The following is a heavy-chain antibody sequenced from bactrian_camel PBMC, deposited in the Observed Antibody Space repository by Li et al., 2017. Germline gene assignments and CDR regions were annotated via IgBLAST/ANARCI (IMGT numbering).Heavy chain of an antibody. V-gene: IGHV3S31*01. CDR1: VYIDSSNC. CDR3: AVDAGCAAELGGWVLAPRRYIY. J-gene: IGHJ4*01. CDR2: IYRGGGST. Sequence: VQLVESGGGSVQVGGSLRLSCAASVYIDSSNCMGWFRQRPGKEREGVAAIYRGGGSTYYADSVKGRFTISQDNAKNTLYLQMDSLKPEDTAMYYCAVDAGCAAELGGWVLAPRRYIYWGQGTQVTVS. D-gene: IGHD5*01.